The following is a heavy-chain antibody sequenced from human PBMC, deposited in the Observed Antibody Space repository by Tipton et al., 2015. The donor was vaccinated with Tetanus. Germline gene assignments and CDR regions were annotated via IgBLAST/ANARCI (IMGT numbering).Heavy chain of an antibody. J-gene: IGHJ6*02. D-gene: IGHD3-22*01. CDR2: IDPNSGGT. V-gene: IGHV1-2*02. CDR1: GYTFTGYY. Sequence: QVQLVQSGAELKKPGASVKVSCTASGYTFTGYYIYWVRQAPGQGLEWMGWIDPNSGGTVYAQKFQGRVTMTRDTSISTAYMELRSLRSDDTAVYYCARDRGDYIYYGMDVWGPGTTVTVS. CDR3: ARDRGDYIYYGMDV.